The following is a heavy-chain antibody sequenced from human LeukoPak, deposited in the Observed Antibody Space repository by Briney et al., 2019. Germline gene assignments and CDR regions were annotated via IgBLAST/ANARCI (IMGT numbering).Heavy chain of an antibody. CDR3: ARGAAVAGPADY. J-gene: IGHJ4*02. CDR2: INHSGST. Sequence: SETLSLTCAVYGGSFSGYYWSWIRQPPGKGLEWIGEINHSGSTNYNPSLKSRVTISVDTSKNQFSLKLSSVPAADTAVYYCARGAAVAGPADYWGQGTLVTVSS. V-gene: IGHV4-34*01. D-gene: IGHD6-19*01. CDR1: GGSFSGYY.